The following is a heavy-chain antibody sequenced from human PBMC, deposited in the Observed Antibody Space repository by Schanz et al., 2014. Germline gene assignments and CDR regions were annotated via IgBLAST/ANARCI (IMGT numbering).Heavy chain of an antibody. CDR2: FIVDSGNT. J-gene: IGHJ4*02. D-gene: IGHD6-19*01. CDR3: AKLSSSGRLAGYFDY. CDR1: GFTFSNYA. V-gene: IGHV3-23*01. Sequence: ESGGGLVRPGGSLRLSCAASGFTFSNYAMSWVRQAPGKGLEWVSGFIVDSGNTYYAGSVKGRFSISRDYSKNTLYLQMSSLRAEDTAIYYCAKLSSSGRLAGYFDYWGQGALXTVSS.